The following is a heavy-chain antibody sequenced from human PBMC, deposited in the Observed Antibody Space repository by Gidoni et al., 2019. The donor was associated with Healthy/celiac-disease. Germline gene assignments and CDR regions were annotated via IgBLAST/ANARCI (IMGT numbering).Heavy chain of an antibody. Sequence: EVQLLESGGGLVLPGWSVRLSCAASGFPFSSYAMSWVRQAPGKGLEWVSAISGSGSSTYYADAVKGRFTITRDNYKNTLYLQMNRLRAEDTDVYYCAKGYTMIVVVMYFDYWGQGTLVTVSS. J-gene: IGHJ4*02. CDR1: GFPFSSYA. V-gene: IGHV3-23*01. CDR3: AKGYTMIVVVMYFDY. CDR2: ISGSGSST. D-gene: IGHD3-22*01.